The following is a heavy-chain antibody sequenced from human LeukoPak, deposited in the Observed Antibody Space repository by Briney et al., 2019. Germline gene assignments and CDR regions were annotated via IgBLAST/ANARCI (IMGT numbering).Heavy chain of an antibody. D-gene: IGHD1-26*01. CDR1: GYSISSGYY. CDR3: ASRELLRYYFDY. Sequence: SETLSLTCTVSGYSISSGYYWGWIRQPPGKGLEWIGSIYHSGSTYYNPSLKSRVTISVDRSKNQFSLKLSSVTAADTAVYYCASRELLRYYFDYWGQGTLVTVSS. CDR2: IYHSGST. V-gene: IGHV4-38-2*02. J-gene: IGHJ4*02.